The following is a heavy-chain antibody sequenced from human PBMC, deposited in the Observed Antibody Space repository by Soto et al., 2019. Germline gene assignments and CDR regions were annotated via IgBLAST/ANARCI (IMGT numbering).Heavy chain of an antibody. CDR3: AGVMVSTIGDFDF. Sequence: GASVKVSCKASGYTFIGYYLHWVRQAPGQGLEWMGWINPNSGATNYAQKFQGRVTMTRDTSITTAYMELSRLRSDDTAVYYCAGVMVSTIGDFDFWGQGTLVTVSS. J-gene: IGHJ4*02. V-gene: IGHV1-2*02. CDR1: GYTFIGYY. CDR2: INPNSGAT. D-gene: IGHD5-12*01.